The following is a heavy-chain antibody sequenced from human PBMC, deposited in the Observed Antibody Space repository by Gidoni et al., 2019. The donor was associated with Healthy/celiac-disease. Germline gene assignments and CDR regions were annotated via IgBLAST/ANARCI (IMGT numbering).Heavy chain of an antibody. D-gene: IGHD1-26*01. CDR3: ARDPYRYSGSYYPSFDY. V-gene: IGHV1-69*01. Sequence: QVQLVQSGAEVKKPGSSVKVSCKASGGTFSSYAISWVRQAPGQGLEWMGGIIPIFGTANYAQKFQGRVTITADESTSTAYMELSSLRSEDTAVYYCARDPYRYSGSYYPSFDYWGQGTLVTVSS. CDR2: IIPIFGTA. J-gene: IGHJ4*02. CDR1: GGTFSSYA.